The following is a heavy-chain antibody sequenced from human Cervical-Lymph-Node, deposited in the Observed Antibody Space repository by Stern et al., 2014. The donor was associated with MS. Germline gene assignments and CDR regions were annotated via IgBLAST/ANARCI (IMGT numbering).Heavy chain of an antibody. Sequence: VQLVESEGGVVQPGGSQRLSCTASGFTFEDYAMDWVRQVPGKGLEWVAMIWYDGSQKFYGDSVRGRFSVSRDNSRNTLYLQMKSLSLEDTAVYYCARKIPDYYYYAMDVWGQGTTVTVSS. J-gene: IGHJ6*02. CDR2: IWYDGSQK. V-gene: IGHV3-33*01. CDR3: ARKIPDYYYYAMDV. D-gene: IGHD2-2*02. CDR1: GFTFEDYA.